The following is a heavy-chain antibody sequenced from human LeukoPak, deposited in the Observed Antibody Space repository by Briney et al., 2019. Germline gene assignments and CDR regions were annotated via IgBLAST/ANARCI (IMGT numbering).Heavy chain of an antibody. CDR1: GFTFSSYW. CDR2: INSDGSST. D-gene: IGHD4-17*01. CDR3: AREPYGDPFDY. V-gene: IGHV3-74*01. J-gene: IGHJ4*02. Sequence: EGSLRLSCAASGFTFSSYWMHWVRQAPGKGLVWVSRINSDGSSTSYADSVKGRFTISRDNAKNTLYLQMDSLRAEGTAMYYCAREPYGDPFDYWGQGTLVTVSS.